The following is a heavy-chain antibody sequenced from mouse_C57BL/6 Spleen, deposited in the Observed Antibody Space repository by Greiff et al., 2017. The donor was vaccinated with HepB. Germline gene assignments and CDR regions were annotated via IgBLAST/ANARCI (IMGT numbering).Heavy chain of an antibody. V-gene: IGHV5-4*01. J-gene: IGHJ2*01. CDR2: ISDDGSYT. CDR1: GFTFSSYA. CDR3: ARTGSFIDY. D-gene: IGHD4-1*01. Sequence: EVQVVESGGGLVKPGGSLKLSCAASGFTFSSYAMSWVRQTPEKRLEWVATISDDGSYTYYPDNVKGRFTISRDNAKNNLYLQMSHLKSEDTAMYYCARTGSFIDYWGQGTTLTVSS.